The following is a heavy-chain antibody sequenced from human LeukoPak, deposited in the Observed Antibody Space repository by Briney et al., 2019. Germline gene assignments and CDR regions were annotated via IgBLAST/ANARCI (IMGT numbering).Heavy chain of an antibody. CDR2: ISGSGGST. Sequence: GGSLRLSCAASGFTFSSYAMSWVRQAPGKGLEWVSAISGSGGSTYYAGSVKGRFTISRDNSKNTLYLQMNSLRAEDTAVYYCAKVGYGGGSWGAFDIWGQGTMVTVSS. J-gene: IGHJ3*02. CDR3: AKVGYGGGSWGAFDI. V-gene: IGHV3-23*01. CDR1: GFTFSSYA. D-gene: IGHD2-15*01.